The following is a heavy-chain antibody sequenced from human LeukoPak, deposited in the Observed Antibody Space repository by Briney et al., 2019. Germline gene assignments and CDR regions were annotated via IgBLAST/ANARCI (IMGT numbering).Heavy chain of an antibody. CDR3: ARDIVGATKVGY. CDR2: ISSSSSYI. Sequence: GSLRLSCAASGFTFSSYSMNWVRQAPGKGLEWVSSISSSSSYIYYADSVKGRFTISRDNAKNSLYLQVNSLRAEDTAVYYCARDIVGATKVGYWGQGTLVTVSS. CDR1: GFTFSSYS. V-gene: IGHV3-21*01. J-gene: IGHJ4*02. D-gene: IGHD1-26*01.